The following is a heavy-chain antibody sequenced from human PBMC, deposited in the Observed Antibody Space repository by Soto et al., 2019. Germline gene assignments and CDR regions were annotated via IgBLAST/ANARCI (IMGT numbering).Heavy chain of an antibody. V-gene: IGHV4-34*01. CDR2: INHSGST. J-gene: IGHJ6*02. CDR1: GGSFSGYY. Sequence: PSETLSLTCAVYGGSFSGYYWSWIRQPPGKGLEWIGEINHSGSTNYNPSLKSRVTISVDTSKNQFSLKLSSVTAADTAVYYCARGLFAHMDVWGQGTTVTVSS. D-gene: IGHD3-10*02. CDR3: ARGLFAHMDV.